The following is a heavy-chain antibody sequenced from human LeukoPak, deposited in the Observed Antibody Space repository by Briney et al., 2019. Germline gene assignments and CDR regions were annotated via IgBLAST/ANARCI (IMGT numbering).Heavy chain of an antibody. CDR2: IYHSGYT. Sequence: SETLSLTCTVSGGSISSGYYWGWIRQPPGKGLEWIGSIYHSGYTYYNPSVESRVTISVDTSENQFSLKLSSVTAADTAIYYCAKHYMGSYDNRGLDYWGQGILVTVSS. J-gene: IGHJ4*02. CDR3: AKHYMGSYDNRGLDY. D-gene: IGHD3-10*01. CDR1: GGSISSGYY. V-gene: IGHV4-38-2*02.